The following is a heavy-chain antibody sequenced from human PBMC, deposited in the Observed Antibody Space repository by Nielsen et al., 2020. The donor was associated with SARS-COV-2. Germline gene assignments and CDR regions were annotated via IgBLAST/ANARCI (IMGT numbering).Heavy chain of an antibody. CDR2: IYSGGST. Sequence: GGSLRLSCAASGFTVSSNYMSWVRQAPGKGLEWVSVIYSGGSTYYADSVKGRFTISRDNSKNTLYLQMNSLRAEDTAVYYCARDILNYYDSSGHYYYYYGMDVWGQGTTVTVSS. CDR1: GFTVSSNY. CDR3: ARDILNYYDSSGHYYYYYGMDV. D-gene: IGHD3-22*01. V-gene: IGHV3-53*01. J-gene: IGHJ6*02.